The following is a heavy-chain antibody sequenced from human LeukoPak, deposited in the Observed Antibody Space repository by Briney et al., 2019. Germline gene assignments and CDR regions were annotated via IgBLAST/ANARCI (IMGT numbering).Heavy chain of an antibody. J-gene: IGHJ4*02. CDR2: INPNSGGT. CDR1: GYTFTGYY. D-gene: IGHD5-12*01. V-gene: IGHV1-2*06. Sequence: ASVKVSCKASGYTFTGYYMHWVRQAPGQGLEWMGRINPNSGGTNYAQKFQGRVTMTGDTSISTAYMELSRLRSDDTAVYYCALWWLRSDFDYWGQGTLVTVSS. CDR3: ALWWLRSDFDY.